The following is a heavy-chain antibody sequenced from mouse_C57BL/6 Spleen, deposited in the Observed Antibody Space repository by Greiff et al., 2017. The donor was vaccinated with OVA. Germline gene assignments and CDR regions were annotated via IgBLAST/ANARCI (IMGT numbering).Heavy chain of an antibody. V-gene: IGHV1-69*01. CDR3: ARERDDHFSD. D-gene: IGHD2-14*01. CDR2: IDPSDSYT. J-gene: IGHJ3*01. CDR1: GYTFTSYW. Sequence: QVQLQQPGAELVMPGASVKLSCKASGYTFTSYWMHWVKQRPGQGLEWIGEIDPSDSYTNYNQKFKGKSTLTVDKASSTAYMQLSSLTAEDSAVYYCARERDDHFSDWGQGTLVTVSA.